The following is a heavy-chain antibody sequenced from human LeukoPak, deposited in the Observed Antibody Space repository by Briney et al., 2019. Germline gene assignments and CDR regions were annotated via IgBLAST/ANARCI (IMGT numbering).Heavy chain of an antibody. CDR1: GGSISSSSYY. Sequence: SETLSLTCTVSGGSISSSSYYWDWIRQPPGKGLEWIGSIYYSGSTYYNPSLKSRVTISVDTSKRQFSLKLSSVTATDTAVCYCARMNYAYDYWGQGTLVIVSS. CDR2: IYYSGST. V-gene: IGHV4-39*01. CDR3: ARMNYAYDY. D-gene: IGHD1-7*01. J-gene: IGHJ4*02.